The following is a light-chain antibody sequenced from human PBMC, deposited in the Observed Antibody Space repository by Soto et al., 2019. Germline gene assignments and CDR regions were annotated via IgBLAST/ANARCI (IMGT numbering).Light chain of an antibody. CDR3: QQYGSSPQT. J-gene: IGKJ1*01. V-gene: IGKV3-20*01. Sequence: EVVFTQSPGTLSLSPGERATLSCSSSQSVSSSYLAWYQQKPGQAPRLLIYGASSRATGIPDRFSGSGSGTDFTLTISRLEPEDFAVYYCQQYGSSPQTFGQGTKVDIK. CDR2: GAS. CDR1: QSVSSSY.